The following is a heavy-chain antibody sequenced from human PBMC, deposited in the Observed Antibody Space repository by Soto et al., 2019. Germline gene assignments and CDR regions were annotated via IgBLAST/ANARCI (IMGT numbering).Heavy chain of an antibody. V-gene: IGHV3-7*04. CDR3: ARDETPYIHPCLYDSQQPCYHDSHDC. Sequence: GGSLRLSCSVSGFPFYNYLMAWVPQAPGEGVEWVAHIKQDESQKYYADSVKGRFVISRDNVKNSLHLQMNSLRVEDSAIYYCARDETPYIHPCLYDSQQPCYHDSHDCWGQGALVTVSS. CDR2: IKQDESQK. CDR1: GFPFYNYL. J-gene: IGHJ4*02. D-gene: IGHD3-22*01.